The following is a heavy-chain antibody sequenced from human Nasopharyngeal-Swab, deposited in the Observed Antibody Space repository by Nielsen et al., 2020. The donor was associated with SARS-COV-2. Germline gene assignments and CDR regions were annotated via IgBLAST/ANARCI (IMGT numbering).Heavy chain of an antibody. CDR1: GGSISSYY. CDR2: IYYSGST. CDR3: ARAGDAYDFWSGYPDYYGMDV. J-gene: IGHJ6*02. Sequence: ESLKISCTVSGGSISSYYWSWIRQPPGKGLEWIGYIYYSGSTNYNPSLKSRVTISVDMSKNQFSLKLSSVTAADTAVYYCARAGDAYDFWSGYPDYYGMDVWGQGTTVTVSS. D-gene: IGHD3-3*01. V-gene: IGHV4-59*01.